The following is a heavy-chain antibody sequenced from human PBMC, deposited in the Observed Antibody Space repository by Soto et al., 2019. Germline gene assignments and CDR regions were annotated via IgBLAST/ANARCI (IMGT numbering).Heavy chain of an antibody. CDR1: GGTFISYA. CDR3: ASPEGNLEWQYLHYYYYGMDV. J-gene: IGHJ6*02. Sequence: QVQLVRSGAEVKKPGSSVKVSCKASGGTFISYAISWVRQAPGQGLEWMGGIITIFGTANYAQKFQGRVTITADESTSTAYMELSRLRSEDTAVYYCASPEGNLEWQYLHYYYYGMDVWGQGTTVTVSS. CDR2: IITIFGTA. D-gene: IGHD3-3*01. V-gene: IGHV1-69*01.